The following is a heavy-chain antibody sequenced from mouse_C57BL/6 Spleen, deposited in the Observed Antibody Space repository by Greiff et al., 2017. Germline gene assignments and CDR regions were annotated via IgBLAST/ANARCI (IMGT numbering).Heavy chain of an antibody. J-gene: IGHJ3*01. CDR1: GYSITSGYY. D-gene: IGHD2-4*01. CDR2: ISYDGSN. CDR3: ARVSDYDVGRFAY. Sequence: ESGPGLVKPSQSLSLTCSVTGYSITSGYYWNWIRQFPGNKLEWMGYISYDGSNNYNPSLKNRISITRDTSKNQFFLKLNSVTTEDTATYYCARVSDYDVGRFAYWGQGTLVTVSA. V-gene: IGHV3-6*01.